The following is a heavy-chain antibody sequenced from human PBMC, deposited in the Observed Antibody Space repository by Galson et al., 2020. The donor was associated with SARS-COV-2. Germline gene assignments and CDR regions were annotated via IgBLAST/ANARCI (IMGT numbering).Heavy chain of an antibody. CDR3: ARVGVVVTAINNWYLDL. CDR1: GGSFSRYG. Sequence: SVKVSCKASGGSFSRYGISWVRQAPGQGLEWMGATIVVFGTPNYAQKFQGRVSITADESTSTAYMELSNLRSEDTAVYYCARVGVVVTAINNWYLDLWGRGTLVTVSS. D-gene: IGHD2-21*02. J-gene: IGHJ2*01. CDR2: TIVVFGTP. V-gene: IGHV1-69*13.